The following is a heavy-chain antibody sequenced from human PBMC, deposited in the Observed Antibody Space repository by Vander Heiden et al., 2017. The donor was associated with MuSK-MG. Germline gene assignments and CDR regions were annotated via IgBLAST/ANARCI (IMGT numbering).Heavy chain of an antibody. CDR2: SRNKANRYTT. V-gene: IGHV3-72*01. CDR1: GFMFSDHY. J-gene: IGHJ4*02. Sequence: EVQLVESGGGLVQPGRSLRRSCAASGFMFSDHYMDWVRQAPGKGLEWVGRSRNKANRYTTEYAASAKGRFTISRDESKTALYLQMSSMKTEDTAVYYCARVTTSGRNYHFDLWGQGTLVTVSS. D-gene: IGHD4-4*01. CDR3: ARVTTSGRNYHFDL.